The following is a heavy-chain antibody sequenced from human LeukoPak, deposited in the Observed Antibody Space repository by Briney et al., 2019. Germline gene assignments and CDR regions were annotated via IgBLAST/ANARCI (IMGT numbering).Heavy chain of an antibody. V-gene: IGHV4-30-4*01. CDR1: GGSISSGDYY. D-gene: IGHD3-10*01. J-gene: IGHJ5*02. Sequence: ASETLSLTCTVSGGSISSGDYYWSWIRQPPGQGLEWIGYIYYSGSTYYNPSLKSRVTISVDTSKNQFSLKLSSVTAADTAVYYCARVQVFTYYYGSGSFRGFDPWGQGTLVTVSS. CDR3: ARVQVFTYYYGSGSFRGFDP. CDR2: IYYSGST.